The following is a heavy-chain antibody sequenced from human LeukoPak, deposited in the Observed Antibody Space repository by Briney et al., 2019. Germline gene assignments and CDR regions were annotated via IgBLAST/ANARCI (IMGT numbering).Heavy chain of an antibody. Sequence: PSETLSLTCTLSGRSISSFYWSWIRQPPGKGLEWIGYIYYSGNTNYSPSLKSRVTMSVDTSKNQFSLKLSSVTAADTAVYYCARDWIAGTGDAFDIWGQGTMVTVSS. CDR1: GRSISSFY. D-gene: IGHD1-7*01. J-gene: IGHJ3*02. V-gene: IGHV4-59*01. CDR2: IYYSGNT. CDR3: ARDWIAGTGDAFDI.